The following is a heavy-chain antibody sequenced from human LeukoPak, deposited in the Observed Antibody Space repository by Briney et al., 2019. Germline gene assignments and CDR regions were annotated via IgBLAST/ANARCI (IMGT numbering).Heavy chain of an antibody. D-gene: IGHD3-9*01. Sequence: GASVKVSCEASGYSFLIYPIHWLRQAPGQRLEWMGWVDPGNGNTRYSYSLQGRVTITRDTSATTTYLELTSLRSEDTALYYCARELRYFDGTNWFDPWGQGTLVTVSS. CDR3: ARELRYFDGTNWFDP. J-gene: IGHJ5*02. CDR2: VDPGNGNT. CDR1: GYSFLIYP. V-gene: IGHV1-3*01.